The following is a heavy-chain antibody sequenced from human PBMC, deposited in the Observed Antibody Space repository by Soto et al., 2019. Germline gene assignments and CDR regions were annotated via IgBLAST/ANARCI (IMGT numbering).Heavy chain of an antibody. J-gene: IGHJ4*01. CDR1: GAPITINY. CDR3: ARDAGGPYDH. D-gene: IGHD2-15*01. V-gene: IGHV4-59*01. CDR2: IYYSGST. Sequence: SETLSLTCTVSGAPITINYWSWIRQAPGKGLEWIGYIYYSGSTTYNPSLKSRVTMSADTSKDQFSLKLNSVTAADAAVYYCARDAGGPYDHWGPGXLVTVSS.